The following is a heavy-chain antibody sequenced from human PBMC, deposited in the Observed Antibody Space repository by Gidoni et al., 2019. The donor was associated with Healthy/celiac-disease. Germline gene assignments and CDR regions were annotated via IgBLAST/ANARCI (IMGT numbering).Heavy chain of an antibody. CDR1: GFPFSSYA. D-gene: IGHD6-13*01. CDR2: ISYDGSNK. J-gene: IGHJ4*02. Sequence: QVQLVESGGGVVQPGRSLRRSCAPSGFPFSSYAMHWVRQAPGKGLEWVAVISYDGSNKYYADSVKGRFTISRDNSKNTLYLQMNSLRAEDTAVYYCARALQQLVRYYFDYWGQGTLVTVSS. V-gene: IGHV3-30-3*01. CDR3: ARALQQLVRYYFDY.